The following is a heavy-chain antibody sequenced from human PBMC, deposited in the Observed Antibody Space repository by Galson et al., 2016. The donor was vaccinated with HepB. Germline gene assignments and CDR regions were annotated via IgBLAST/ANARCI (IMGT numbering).Heavy chain of an antibody. CDR3: ARIRGDTSSWYWFFDL. CDR1: GFSLSNSRMG. J-gene: IGHJ2*01. D-gene: IGHD6-13*01. CDR2: IFSNDEA. V-gene: IGHV2-26*01. Sequence: PALVKPTQTLTLTCTVSGFSLSNSRMGVIWIRRPPGKALEWLAHIFSNDEASYSTSLRSRLTVSKDTSKSQVVLTMTNMDPVDTATSYCARIRGDTSSWYWFFDLWGRGSLVTVSS.